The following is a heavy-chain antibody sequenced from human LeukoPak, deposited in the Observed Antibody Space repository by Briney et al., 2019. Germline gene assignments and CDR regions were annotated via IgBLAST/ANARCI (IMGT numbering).Heavy chain of an antibody. CDR2: IYHSGST. V-gene: IGHV4-38-2*02. Sequence: SETLSLTCTVSGYSISSGYYWGWFRQPPGKGLEWIGSIYHSGSTYYNPSLKSRVTISVDTSKNQFSLKLSSVTAADTAVYYCARLVVVAALPYWFDPWGQGTLVTVSS. CDR1: GYSISSGYY. J-gene: IGHJ5*02. D-gene: IGHD2-15*01. CDR3: ARLVVVAALPYWFDP.